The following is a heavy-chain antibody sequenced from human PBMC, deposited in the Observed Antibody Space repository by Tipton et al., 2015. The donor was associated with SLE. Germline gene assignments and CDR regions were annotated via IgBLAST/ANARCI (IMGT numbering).Heavy chain of an antibody. CDR2: IHPITGET. D-gene: IGHD1-1*01. Sequence: QLVQSGAEVMKPGASVKVSCKASGYTFTNFDISWVRQAPGQGLEWMGWIHPITGETGYAQKFQGRVTMTRDTSISTAYMELTRLTSDDTAVYYCARDDSTGPPIDYWGQGTLVTVSS. V-gene: IGHV1-2*02. CDR3: ARDDSTGPPIDY. J-gene: IGHJ4*02. CDR1: GYTFTNFD.